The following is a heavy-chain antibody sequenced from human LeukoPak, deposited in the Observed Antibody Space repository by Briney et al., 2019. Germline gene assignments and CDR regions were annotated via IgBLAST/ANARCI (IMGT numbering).Heavy chain of an antibody. D-gene: IGHD3-22*01. J-gene: IGHJ3*02. CDR1: GYTFTGYY. CDR3: ARASLTYYYDSIITRPTDQTVAFDI. Sequence: ASVKVSCKASGYTFTGYYMHWVRQAPGQGLEWMGWINPNSGGTNYAQKFQGRVTMTRDTSISTAYMELSRLRSDDTAVYYCARASLTYYYDSIITRPTDQTVAFDIWGQGTMVTVSS. V-gene: IGHV1-2*02. CDR2: INPNSGGT.